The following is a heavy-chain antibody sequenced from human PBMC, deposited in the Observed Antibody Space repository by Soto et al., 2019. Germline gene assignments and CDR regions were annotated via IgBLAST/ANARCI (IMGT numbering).Heavy chain of an antibody. Sequence: PGGSLRLSCAASGFTFSSYAMSWVRQAPGKGLEWVSAISGSGGGTYYADSVKGRFTISRDNSKNTLYLQMNSLRAEDTAVYYCARDGGYCSSTSCALDYWGQGTLVTVSS. CDR1: GFTFSSYA. D-gene: IGHD2-2*01. CDR2: ISGSGGGT. V-gene: IGHV3-23*01. J-gene: IGHJ4*02. CDR3: ARDGGYCSSTSCALDY.